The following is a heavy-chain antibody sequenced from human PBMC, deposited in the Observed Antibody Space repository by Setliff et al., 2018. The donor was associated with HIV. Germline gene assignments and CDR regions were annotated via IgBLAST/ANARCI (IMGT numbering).Heavy chain of an antibody. CDR1: GGIFSNYA. CDR3: ARCDMIAFGGVGPFDY. V-gene: IGHV1-69*13. J-gene: IGHJ4*02. D-gene: IGHD3-16*01. CDR2: IIPIFGTA. Sequence: ASVKVSCKASGGIFSNYAINWVRLDPGQGLEWMGGIIPIFGTADYAQRFQGRVTITADESTSTAYMELSSLRSADTAVYYCARCDMIAFGGVGPFDYWGQGTLVTVSS.